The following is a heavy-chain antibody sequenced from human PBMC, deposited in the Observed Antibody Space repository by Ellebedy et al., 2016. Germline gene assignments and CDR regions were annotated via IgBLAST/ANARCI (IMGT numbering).Heavy chain of an antibody. Sequence: GESLKISCAASGFTFSSYAMHWVRQAPGKGLEWVAVISYDGSNKYYADSVKGRFTISRDNSKNTLYLQMNSLRAEDTAVYYCARDAGGTTGFDYWGQGTLVTVSS. CDR1: GFTFSSYA. CDR2: ISYDGSNK. D-gene: IGHD1-1*01. J-gene: IGHJ4*02. CDR3: ARDAGGTTGFDY. V-gene: IGHV3-30-3*01.